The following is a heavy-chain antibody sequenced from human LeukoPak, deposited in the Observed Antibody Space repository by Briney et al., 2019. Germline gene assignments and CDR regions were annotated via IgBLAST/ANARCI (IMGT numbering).Heavy chain of an antibody. CDR2: FNTYTGNP. D-gene: IGHD3-10*01. CDR3: ARYFSSGSNYGTWAQVWFDP. J-gene: IGHJ5*02. CDR1: GYSFTTYG. Sequence: ASVKVSCKASGYSFTTYGMNWVPQAPGQGLEWMGWFNTYTGNPTYAQGFTGRFVFSMDTSASTAYLQISSLKAEDMAMYYCARYFSSGSNYGTWAQVWFDPWGQGTLVTVSS. V-gene: IGHV7-81*01.